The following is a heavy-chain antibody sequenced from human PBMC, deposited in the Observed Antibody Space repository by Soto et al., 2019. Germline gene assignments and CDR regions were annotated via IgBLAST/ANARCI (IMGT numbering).Heavy chain of an antibody. J-gene: IGHJ6*02. CDR1: GYTFTSYA. D-gene: IGHD3-9*01. V-gene: IGHV1-3*01. CDR2: INAGNGNT. CDR3: ARAFKNYDILTGYRFYYGMDV. Sequence: ASVKVSCKASGYTFTSYAMHWVRQAPGQRLEWMGWINAGNGNTKYSQKFQGRVTITRDTSASTAYMELSSLRSEDTAVYYCARAFKNYDILTGYRFYYGMDVWGQGTTVTV.